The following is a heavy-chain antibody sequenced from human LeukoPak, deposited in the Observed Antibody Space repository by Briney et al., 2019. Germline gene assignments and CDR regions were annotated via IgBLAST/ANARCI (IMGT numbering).Heavy chain of an antibody. V-gene: IGHV3-30*02. Sequence: GGSLRLSCAASGFIFSNSGMHWVRQAPGKGLEWVAFIQTDGNPKYYAGSVRGRFTISRDNFKKTCYLQMDSLRVEDTAVYYCARETSSEIIGGMDVRGQGTTVTVTS. CDR3: ARETSSEIIGGMDV. CDR1: GFIFSNSG. CDR2: IQTDGNPK. J-gene: IGHJ6*02. D-gene: IGHD3-22*01.